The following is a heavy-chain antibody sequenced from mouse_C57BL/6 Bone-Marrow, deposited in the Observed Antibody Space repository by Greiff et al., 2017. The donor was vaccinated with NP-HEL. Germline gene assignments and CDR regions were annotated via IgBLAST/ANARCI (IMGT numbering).Heavy chain of an antibody. J-gene: IGHJ3*01. CDR3: APYYYWFAY. CDR1: GYTFTSYG. D-gene: IGHD1-1*01. CDR2: IYPRSGNT. Sequence: LVESGAELARPGASVKLSCKASGYTFTSYGISWVKQRTGQGLEWIGEIYPRSGNTYYNEKFKGKATLTADKSSSTAYMELLSLTSEDYAVYFCAPYYYWFAYWGQGTLVTVAA. V-gene: IGHV1-81*01.